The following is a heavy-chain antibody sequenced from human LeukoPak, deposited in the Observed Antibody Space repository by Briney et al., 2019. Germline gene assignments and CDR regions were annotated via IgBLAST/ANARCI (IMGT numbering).Heavy chain of an antibody. J-gene: IGHJ5*02. CDR2: INPNSGGT. D-gene: IGHD6-19*01. Sequence: ASVKVSCKASGYTFTGYYMHWVRQAPGQGLEWMGWINPNSGGTNYAQKFQGRVTMTRDTSISTAYMELSRLRSDDTAVYYCARDFSGWYGGDWFDPWGQGTLVTVSS. CDR3: ARDFSGWYGGDWFDP. V-gene: IGHV1-2*02. CDR1: GYTFTGYY.